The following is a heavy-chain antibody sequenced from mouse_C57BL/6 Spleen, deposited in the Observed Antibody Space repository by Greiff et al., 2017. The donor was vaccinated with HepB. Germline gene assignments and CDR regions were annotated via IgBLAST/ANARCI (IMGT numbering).Heavy chain of an antibody. V-gene: IGHV1-26*01. CDR2: INPNNGGT. J-gene: IGHJ4*01. CDR3: ARSLDGYAMDY. CDR1: GYTFTDYY. Sequence: EVQLQQSGPELVKPGASVKISCKASGYTFTDYYMNWVKQSHGKSLEWIGDINPNNGGTSYNQKFKGKATLTVDKSSSTAYMELRSLTSEDSAVYYCARSLDGYAMDYWGQGTSVTVSS.